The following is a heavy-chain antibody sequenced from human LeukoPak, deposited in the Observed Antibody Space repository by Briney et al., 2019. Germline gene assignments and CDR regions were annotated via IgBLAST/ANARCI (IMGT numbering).Heavy chain of an antibody. V-gene: IGHV4-34*01. J-gene: IGHJ4*02. CDR2: INHSGST. Sequence: SGTLSLTCAVYGGSFSGYYWSWIRQPPGKGLEWIGEINHSGSTNYNPSLKSRVTISVDTSKNQFSLKLSSVTTADTAVYYCARMGAIAGASANPDYWGQGTLVSVSS. CDR3: ARMGAIAGASANPDY. CDR1: GGSFSGYY. D-gene: IGHD4/OR15-4a*01.